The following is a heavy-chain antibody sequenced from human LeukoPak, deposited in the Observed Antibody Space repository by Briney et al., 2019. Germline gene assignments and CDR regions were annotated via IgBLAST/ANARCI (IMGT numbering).Heavy chain of an antibody. D-gene: IGHD2-2*01. Sequence: GGSLRLSCAASGFTFSSYGMHWVRQAPGKGLEWVAFIRYDGSNKYYADSVKGRFTISRDNSKNTLYLQMNSLRAEDTAVYYCFGTPAATVYYYYYMDVWGKGATVTVSS. CDR3: FGTPAATVYYYYYMDV. CDR2: IRYDGSNK. V-gene: IGHV3-30*02. CDR1: GFTFSSYG. J-gene: IGHJ6*03.